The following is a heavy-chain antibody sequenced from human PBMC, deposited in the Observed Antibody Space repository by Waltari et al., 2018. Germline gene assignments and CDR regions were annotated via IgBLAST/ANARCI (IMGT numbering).Heavy chain of an antibody. V-gene: IGHV3-30-3*01. CDR3: SRGDISVIPHGGMDV. CDR2: ISYDGGNK. Sequence: QVQLVESGGGVVQPGRSLRLSCAASGFTFSSYVMHWLRQAPGKGLEWVAVISYDGGNKYYADSVQGRFTISRDNSKNSLDLQMNSLRAEDTAVYCCSRGDISVIPHGGMDVWGKGTTVTISS. J-gene: IGHJ6*03. CDR1: GFTFSSYV. D-gene: IGHD2-2*01.